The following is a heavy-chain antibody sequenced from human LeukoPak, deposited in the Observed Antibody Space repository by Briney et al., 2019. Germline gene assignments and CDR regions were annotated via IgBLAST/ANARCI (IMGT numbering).Heavy chain of an antibody. CDR2: ISGSGANI. Sequence: PGGSLRLSCTATGFTFSNFGMAWVRQAPGQGLEWVSTISGSGANIHQADSVKGRSTISRDNSRSTLYLQMNSLRAEDTAVYYCAKDAGPQQLVFFDSWGQGTLVTVSS. CDR3: AKDAGPQQLVFFDS. V-gene: IGHV3-23*01. D-gene: IGHD6-6*01. J-gene: IGHJ4*02. CDR1: GFTFSNFG.